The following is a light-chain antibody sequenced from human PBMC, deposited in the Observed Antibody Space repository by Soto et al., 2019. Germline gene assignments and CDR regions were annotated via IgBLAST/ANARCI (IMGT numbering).Light chain of an antibody. J-gene: IGLJ2*01. CDR1: SSDVGGYDC. CDR3: AAWDDSLNGVI. Sequence: QSVLTQPPSASGSPGQSVTISCTGTSSDVGGYDCVSWYQQHPGKAPKLIMYEVSKRPSGVPDRFSGSKSGNTASLTVSGLQPEDEADYYCAAWDDSLNGVIFGGGTKLTVL. V-gene: IGLV2-8*01. CDR2: EVS.